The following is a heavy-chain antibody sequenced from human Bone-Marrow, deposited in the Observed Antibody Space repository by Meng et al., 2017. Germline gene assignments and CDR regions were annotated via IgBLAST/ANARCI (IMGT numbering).Heavy chain of an antibody. CDR2: ISSSGSTI. CDR1: GFTFSDYY. CDR3: AREPGYGEEGFDY. D-gene: IGHD5-18*01. J-gene: IGHJ4*02. V-gene: IGHV3-11*01. Sequence: VPLGGSGGGLVKPGGSLRISCAASGFTFSDYYMSWIRQAPGKGLEWVSYISSSGSTIYYADSVKGRFTISRDNAKNSLYLQMNRLRAEDTAVYYCAREPGYGEEGFDYWGQGTLVTVSS.